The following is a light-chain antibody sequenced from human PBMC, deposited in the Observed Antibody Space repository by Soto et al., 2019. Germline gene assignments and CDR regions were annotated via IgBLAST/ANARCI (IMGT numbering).Light chain of an antibody. V-gene: IGKV1-12*02. CDR3: KQVNVYPST. Sequence: DIQMTQSPSSVSASVGDRVTITCRASQGISSWLAWYQQKPGKAHKLLIYAAYSLQSGVQSRFSGSGSGTDFTLTIKSLQPEDFATYYCKQVNVYPSTFGQGTRLEIK. CDR1: QGISSW. J-gene: IGKJ5*01. CDR2: AAY.